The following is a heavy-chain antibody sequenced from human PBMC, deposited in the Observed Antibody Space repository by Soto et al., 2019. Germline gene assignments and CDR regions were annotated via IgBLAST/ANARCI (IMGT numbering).Heavy chain of an antibody. J-gene: IGHJ3*02. Sequence: EVQLVESGGGLVQPGGSLRLSCAASGFTFSSYWMHWVRQAPGKGLVWVSRINSDGSSTSYADSVKGRFTISRDNAKNTLYLQMNSLRAEDTAVYYCARPGIVGATLADDAFDIWGQGTMVTVSS. CDR1: GFTFSSYW. D-gene: IGHD1-26*01. CDR2: INSDGSST. CDR3: ARPGIVGATLADDAFDI. V-gene: IGHV3-74*01.